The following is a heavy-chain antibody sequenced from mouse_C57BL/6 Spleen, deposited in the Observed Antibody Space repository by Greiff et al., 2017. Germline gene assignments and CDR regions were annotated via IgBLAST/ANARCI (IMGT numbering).Heavy chain of an antibody. D-gene: IGHD2-1*01. CDR1: GYTFTDYE. V-gene: IGHV1-15*01. CDR2: IDPETGGT. J-gene: IGHJ2*01. Sequence: QVQLQQSGAELVRPGASVTLSCKASGYTFTDYEMHWVKQTPVHGLEWIGAIDPETGGTAYNQKFKGKAILTADKFSSTAYMELRSLTSEDSAVYYCTREGDGNYSFDYWGQGTTLTVSS. CDR3: TREGDGNYSFDY.